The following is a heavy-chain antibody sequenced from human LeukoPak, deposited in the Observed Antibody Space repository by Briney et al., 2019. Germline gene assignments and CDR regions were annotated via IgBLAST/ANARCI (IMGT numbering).Heavy chain of an antibody. J-gene: IGHJ4*02. D-gene: IGHD3-10*01. Sequence: GGSLRLSCAASGITFSSYWMHWVRQAPGKGLVWVSRINRDGSTTKYADSVKGRFAVSRDNAKNTLNLQMNSLRAEDTAVYYCARDKKSGESSEIDYWGQGTLVTVSS. CDR1: GITFSSYW. V-gene: IGHV3-74*03. CDR2: INRDGSTT. CDR3: ARDKKSGESSEIDY.